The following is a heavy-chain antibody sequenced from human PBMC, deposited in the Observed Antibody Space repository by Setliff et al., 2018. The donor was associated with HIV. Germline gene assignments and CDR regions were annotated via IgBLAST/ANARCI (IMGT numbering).Heavy chain of an antibody. Sequence: SETLSLTCTVSGDSISSDFYWGWIRQPPGRGLEWIGSIYNSGSTYYNPSLKSRIIISSDPSKNQISLRLTSVTAADTAVYFCARSLAGLMNYFDYWGQGMLVTVSS. V-gene: IGHV4-38-2*02. CDR2: IYNSGST. CDR1: GDSISSDFY. D-gene: IGHD6-19*01. J-gene: IGHJ4*02. CDR3: ARSLAGLMNYFDY.